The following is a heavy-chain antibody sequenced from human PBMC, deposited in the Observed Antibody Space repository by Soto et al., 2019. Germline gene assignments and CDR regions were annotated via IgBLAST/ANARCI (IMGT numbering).Heavy chain of an antibody. CDR3: ASDGEGEVATSDY. D-gene: IGHD5-12*01. Sequence: QVQLVQSGAEVKKPGASVKVSCKASGYTFTSYYMHWVRQAPGQGLEWMGIINPSGGSTSYAQKFQGRVTMTRDTSTSTVYMELRSLRSEDTAVYYCASDGEGEVATSDYWGQGTLVTVSS. CDR1: GYTFTSYY. V-gene: IGHV1-46*01. CDR2: INPSGGST. J-gene: IGHJ4*02.